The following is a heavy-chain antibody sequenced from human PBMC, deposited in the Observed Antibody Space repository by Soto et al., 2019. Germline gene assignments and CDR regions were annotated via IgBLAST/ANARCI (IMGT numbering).Heavy chain of an antibody. CDR2: IHWNDDK. J-gene: IGHJ5*02. Sequence: SGPTLVNPTQTLTLTCSFSGFSLSVYGVRVIWFRQPPGETLEWLALIHWNDDKRYSPYLKSRLTITKDTSKTQVVLTLTNLDPLDTGTYFCAHTKDSSGFLTSWGQGILVTVSS. CDR3: AHTKDSSGFLTS. D-gene: IGHD3-22*01. CDR1: GFSLSVYGVR. V-gene: IGHV2-5*01.